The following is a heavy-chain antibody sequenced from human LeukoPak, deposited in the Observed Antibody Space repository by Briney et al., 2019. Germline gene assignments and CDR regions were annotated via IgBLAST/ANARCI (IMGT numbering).Heavy chain of an antibody. D-gene: IGHD1-26*01. V-gene: IGHV4-34*01. J-gene: IGHJ4*02. CDR3: ARAWELLYYFDY. CDR2: INHSGST. CDR1: GGSFSGYY. Sequence: PETLSLTCAVYGGSFSGYYWSWIRQPPGKGLEWIGEINHSGSTNYNPSLKSRVTISVDTSKNQFSLKLSSVTAADTAVYYCARAWELLYYFDYWGQETLVTVSS.